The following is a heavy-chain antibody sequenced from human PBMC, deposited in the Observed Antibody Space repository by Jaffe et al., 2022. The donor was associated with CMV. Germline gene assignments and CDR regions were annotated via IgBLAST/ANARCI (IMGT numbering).Heavy chain of an antibody. V-gene: IGHV3-48*03. J-gene: IGHJ2*01. CDR2: ISSSGSTI. CDR3: ARLVFYGDYVSWYFDL. CDR1: GFTFSSYE. D-gene: IGHD4-17*01. Sequence: EVQLVESGGGLVQPGGSLRLSCAASGFTFSSYEMNWVRQAPGKGLEWVSYISSSGSTIYYADSVKGRFTISRDNAKNSLYLQMNSLRAEDTAVYYCARLVFYGDYVSWYFDLWGRGTLVTVSS.